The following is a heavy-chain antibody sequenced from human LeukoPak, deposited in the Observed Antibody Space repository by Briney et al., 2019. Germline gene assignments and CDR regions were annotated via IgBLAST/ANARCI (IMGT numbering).Heavy chain of an antibody. D-gene: IGHD6-19*01. Sequence: SETLSLTCTVSGDSISSSNCYWGWIRQPPGKGLEWIGEINHSGSTNYNPSLKSRVTVSVDTSKNQFSLKLSSVTAADTAVYYCARRARWLVPDYWGQGTLVTVSS. J-gene: IGHJ4*02. CDR1: GDSISSSNCY. CDR3: ARRARWLVPDY. V-gene: IGHV4-39*07. CDR2: INHSGST.